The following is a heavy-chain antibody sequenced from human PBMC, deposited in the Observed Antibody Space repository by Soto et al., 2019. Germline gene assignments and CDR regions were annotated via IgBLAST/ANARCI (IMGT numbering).Heavy chain of an antibody. CDR1: GGSFDSGGYY. J-gene: IGHJ4*02. V-gene: IGHV4-31*03. CDR2: IYYSGST. Sequence: SETLSLTCTLSGGSFDSGGYYWSWIRQHPGKGLEWIGYIYYSGSTYYNPSLKSRVTISLDTSKNQFSLKLSSVTAADTAVYYCARDRSRAGYFDYWGQGALVTVSS. D-gene: IGHD6-13*01. CDR3: ARDRSRAGYFDY.